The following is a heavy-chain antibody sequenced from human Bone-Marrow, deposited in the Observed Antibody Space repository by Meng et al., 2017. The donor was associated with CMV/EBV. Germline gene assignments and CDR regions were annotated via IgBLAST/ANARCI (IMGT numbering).Heavy chain of an antibody. CDR2: IYSGGST. V-gene: IGHV3-53*01. J-gene: IGHJ6*01. Sequence: GESLKISCAASGFTVSSNYMSWVRQAPGKGLEWVSVIYSGGSTYYADSVKGRFTISRDNSKNTLYLQMNSLRAEDTAVYYCARDYGQFGSRAYGMAVWGPWNTVTGSS. D-gene: IGHD2-2*01. CDR3: ARDYGQFGSRAYGMAV. CDR1: GFTVSSNY.